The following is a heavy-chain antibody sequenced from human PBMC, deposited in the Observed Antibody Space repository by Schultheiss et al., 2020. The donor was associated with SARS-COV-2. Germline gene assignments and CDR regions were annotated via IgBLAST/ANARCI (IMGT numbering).Heavy chain of an antibody. CDR3: ARAVSGYYDFWSGYYTGKGAYYYYMDV. CDR2: IYYSGST. CDR1: GGSISSYY. Sequence: SETLSLTCTVSGGSISSYYWSWIRQPPGKGLEWIGYIYYSGSTNYNPSLKSRVTISVDTSKNQFSLKLSSVTAADTAVYYCARAVSGYYDFWSGYYTGKGAYYYYMDVWGKGTTVTVS. V-gene: IGHV4-59*01. D-gene: IGHD3-3*01. J-gene: IGHJ6*03.